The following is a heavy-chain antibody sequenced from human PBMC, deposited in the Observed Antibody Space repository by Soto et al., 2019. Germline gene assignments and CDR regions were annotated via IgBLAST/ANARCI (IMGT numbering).Heavy chain of an antibody. J-gene: IGHJ4*02. V-gene: IGHV4-31*03. CDR2: IYYSGST. D-gene: IGHD6-13*01. CDR1: GGSISSGGYY. Sequence: QVQLQESGPGLVKPSQTLSLTCTVSGGSISSGGYYWSWIRQHPGKGLEWIGYIYYSGSTYYNPSLKSRVTISVDTSKNQFSLKLSSVTAADTAVYYCARVNRIAADHYYFDYWGQGTLVTVSS. CDR3: ARVNRIAADHYYFDY.